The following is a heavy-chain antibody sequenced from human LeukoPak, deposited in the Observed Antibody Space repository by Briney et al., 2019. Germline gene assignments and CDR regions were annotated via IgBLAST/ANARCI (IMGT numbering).Heavy chain of an antibody. CDR1: GYTFTSYA. J-gene: IGHJ4*02. CDR2: INTNTGNP. CDR3: ARDSLQHYYGSGSYSDY. Sequence: ASVKVSCKASGYTFTSYAMNWVRQAPGQGLEWMGWINTNTGNPTYAQGFTGRFVFSLDTSVSTAYLQISSLKAEDTAVYYCARDSLQHYYGSGSYSDYWGQGTLVTVSS. D-gene: IGHD3-10*01. V-gene: IGHV7-4-1*02.